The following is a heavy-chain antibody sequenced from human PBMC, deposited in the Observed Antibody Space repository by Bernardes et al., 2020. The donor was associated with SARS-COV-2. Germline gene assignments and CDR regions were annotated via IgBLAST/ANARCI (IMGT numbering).Heavy chain of an antibody. CDR1: GYTFSDNY. CDR3: SRSRFGNDVGFDY. V-gene: IGHV1-2*02. Sequence: ASMKVSCKASGYTFSDNYIHWVRQAPGQGLEWVAWIDPKTGTTNYAQEFQGRVTTTRDTSITTVYMELKTLRSDDTAVYFCSRSRFGNDVGFDYCGQGTLVTVSS. CDR2: IDPKTGTT. J-gene: IGHJ4*02. D-gene: IGHD1-1*01.